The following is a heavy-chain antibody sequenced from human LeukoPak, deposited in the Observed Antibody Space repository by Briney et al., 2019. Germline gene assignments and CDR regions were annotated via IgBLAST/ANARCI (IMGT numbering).Heavy chain of an antibody. D-gene: IGHD3-10*01. V-gene: IGHV3-53*01. CDR3: ARPPGRTGAFDI. CDR2: IYNVGTT. J-gene: IGHJ3*02. Sequence: GGSLRLPCAASGFSVSSNYMSWVRQAPEKGLEWVSVIYNVGTTYYADSVKGRFTISRDNSKNTLYLQMNSLRAEDSAVYYCARPPGRTGAFDIWGQGTMVTVSS. CDR1: GFSVSSNY.